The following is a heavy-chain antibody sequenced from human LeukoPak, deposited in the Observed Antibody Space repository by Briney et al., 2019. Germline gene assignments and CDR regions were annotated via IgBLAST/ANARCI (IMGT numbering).Heavy chain of an antibody. V-gene: IGHV3-7*01. CDR1: GFTYSSYW. D-gene: IGHD3-10*01. J-gene: IGHJ6*02. Sequence: GGSLRLSCAASGFTYSSYWMRWVRQAPGKGLEWVANIKQDGREKCYVDSVNGQFTNSRDNAKNLLYLQMNSLRSEDTAVYYCARAGYYGSGSYHMDVWGQGTTVTVSS. CDR3: ARAGYYGSGSYHMDV. CDR2: IKQDGREK.